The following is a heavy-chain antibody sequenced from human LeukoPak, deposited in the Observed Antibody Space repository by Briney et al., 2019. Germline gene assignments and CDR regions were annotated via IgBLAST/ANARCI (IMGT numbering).Heavy chain of an antibody. V-gene: IGHV3-23*01. Sequence: GGSLRLSCAASGFSFSNHAMSWVRQAPGKGLEWVSAISGSGGSTYYADSVKGRFTISRDNSKNTLYLQMNSLRAEDTAVYYCAKDLEYDSSEDFDYWGQGTLVTVSS. J-gene: IGHJ4*02. D-gene: IGHD3-22*01. CDR2: ISGSGGST. CDR1: GFSFSNHA. CDR3: AKDLEYDSSEDFDY.